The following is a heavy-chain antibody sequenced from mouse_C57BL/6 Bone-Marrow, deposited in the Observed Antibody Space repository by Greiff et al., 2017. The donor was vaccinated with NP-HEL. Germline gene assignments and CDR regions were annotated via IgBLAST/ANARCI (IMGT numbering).Heavy chain of an antibody. CDR1: GYTFTSYW. J-gene: IGHJ2*01. Sequence: VQLQQPGAELVRPGSSAKLSCKASGYTFTSYWMDWVKQRPGQGLEWIGNIYPSDSGTHYNHKFKDKATLTVDKSSSTAYMQLSSLTSADSAVYYCSRRAYRYLDYWGQGTTLTVSS. CDR3: SRRAYRYLDY. V-gene: IGHV1-61*01. CDR2: IYPSDSGT.